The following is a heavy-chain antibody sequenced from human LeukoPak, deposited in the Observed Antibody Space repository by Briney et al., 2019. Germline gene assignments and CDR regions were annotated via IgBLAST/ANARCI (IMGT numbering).Heavy chain of an antibody. CDR3: ASLSMLTPFDY. V-gene: IGHV3-74*01. CDR2: INGDGSTT. D-gene: IGHD2-2*01. CDR1: GFTFSSYW. J-gene: IGHJ4*02. Sequence: GGSLRLSCAASGFTFSSYWMHWVRQAPGKGLVWVSRINGDGSTTSYADSVKGRFTNSRDNAKSTLYLQMNSLRAEDTAVYYCASLSMLTPFDYWGQGTLVTVSS.